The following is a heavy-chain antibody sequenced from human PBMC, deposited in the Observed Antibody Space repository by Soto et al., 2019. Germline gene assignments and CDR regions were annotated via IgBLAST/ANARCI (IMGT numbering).Heavy chain of an antibody. CDR1: GYTFTSYY. CDR2: INPSGGST. J-gene: IGHJ4*02. V-gene: IGHV1-46*01. Sequence: QVQLVQSGAEVKKPGASVKVSCKASGYTFTSYYMHWVRPAPGQGLAWMGIINPSGGSTSYAQKFEGRVTMTMDTSTSTVYMGLSSLRSEDTAVYYCARGSTTVVPPPYDYWGQGPLVTVSS. D-gene: IGHD4-17*01. CDR3: ARGSTTVVPPPYDY.